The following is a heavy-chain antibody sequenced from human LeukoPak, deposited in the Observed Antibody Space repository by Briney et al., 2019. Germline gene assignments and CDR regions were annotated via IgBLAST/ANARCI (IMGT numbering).Heavy chain of an antibody. CDR2: INHSGSI. J-gene: IGHJ4*02. CDR3: ARLSRNIAAAAVDY. Sequence: PSETLSLTCAVYGGSFSGYYWSWIRQPPGKGLEWIGEINHSGSINYNPSLKSRVTISVDTSKNQFSLKLSSVTAADTAVYYCARLSRNIAAAAVDYWGQGTLVTVSS. V-gene: IGHV4-34*01. D-gene: IGHD6-13*01. CDR1: GGSFSGYY.